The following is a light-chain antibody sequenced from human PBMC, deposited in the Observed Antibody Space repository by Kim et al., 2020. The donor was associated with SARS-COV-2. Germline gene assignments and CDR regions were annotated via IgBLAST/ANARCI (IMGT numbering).Light chain of an antibody. CDR1: SYNIGSNT. CDR2: SNN. V-gene: IGLV1-44*01. J-gene: IGLJ2*01. CDR3: AAWDDSLNGVV. Sequence: GQMVTISCAGSSYNIGSNTVNWYQQLPGTAPKLLIYSNNQRPSGVPDRFSGSKSGTSASLAFSGLQAEDEADYYCAAWDDSLNGVVFGGWTQLTVL.